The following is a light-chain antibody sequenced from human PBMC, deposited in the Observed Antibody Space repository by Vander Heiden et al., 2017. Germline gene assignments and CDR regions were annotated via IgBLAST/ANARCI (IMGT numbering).Light chain of an antibody. CDR1: QSTSSY. CDR3: QQSYGTPYT. Sequence: DIQMTQPPSPLSASVGDRVTIACRASQSTSSYLNWYQQKPGRAPKLLIYAAYSLQSGAPSRFTGSGSGTDFTLTISSLQPEDFATYYCQQSYGTPYTFGQGTKLETK. CDR2: AAY. V-gene: IGKV1-39*01. J-gene: IGKJ2*01.